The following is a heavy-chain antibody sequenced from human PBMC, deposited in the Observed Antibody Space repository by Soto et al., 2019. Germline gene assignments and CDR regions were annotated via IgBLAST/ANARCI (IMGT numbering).Heavy chain of an antibody. Sequence: QITLKESGPTLVKPTQTLTLTCTFSGFSLSTSGVGVGWIRQPPGKALEWLALIYWDDDKRYSPSLKSRLTTTKDPPKNRVFLKVTNRDPGTEPTYYGEICGSNWAGCWVYYCYVRDVRGKGTTV. V-gene: IGHV2-5*02. D-gene: IGHD7-27*01. CDR3: EICGSNWAGCWVYYCYVRDV. CDR2: IYWDDDK. J-gene: IGHJ6*04. CDR1: GFSLSTSGVG.